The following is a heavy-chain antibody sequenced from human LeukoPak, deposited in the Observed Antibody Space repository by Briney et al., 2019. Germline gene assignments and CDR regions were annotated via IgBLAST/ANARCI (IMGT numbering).Heavy chain of an antibody. D-gene: IGHD3-22*01. CDR3: TRGSIAYYYMDV. CDR1: GGSISSYY. V-gene: IGHV4-59*01. Sequence: SETLSLTCTVSGGSISSYYWIWIRQPPGKGLEWIGNIYYSRSTNYNPSLKSRVTISVDTSKNQFSLKLSSVTAADTAVYYCTRGSIAYYYMDVWGKGTTVTISS. CDR2: IYYSRST. J-gene: IGHJ6*03.